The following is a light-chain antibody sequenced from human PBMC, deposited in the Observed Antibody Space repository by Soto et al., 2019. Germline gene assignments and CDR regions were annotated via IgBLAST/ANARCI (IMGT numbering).Light chain of an antibody. Sequence: DVVMTQTPLSLSVAPGRAASISCKSSQSLLHITGETFLFWYLQKPGQSPQLMIYEVSTRVSGVPDRFSGSGSGTDCTLEISRVETDDFGIYYCMQSTQLPPTLGQGTRLEI. CDR1: QSLLHITGETF. J-gene: IGKJ5*01. CDR3: MQSTQLPPT. CDR2: EVS. V-gene: IGKV2D-29*02.